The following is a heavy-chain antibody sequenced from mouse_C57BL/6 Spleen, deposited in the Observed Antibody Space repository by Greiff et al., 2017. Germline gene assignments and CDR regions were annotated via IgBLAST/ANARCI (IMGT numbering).Heavy chain of an antibody. D-gene: IGHD1-1*01. CDR1: DYTFTSYW. CDR3: ARHGSSPSYAMDY. CDR2: INPSNGGT. V-gene: IGHV1-53*01. Sequence: QVQLQQPGTELVKPGASVKLSCKASDYTFTSYWMHWVKQRPGQGLEWIGNINPSNGGTNYNEKFKSKATLTVDKSASTAYMQLSSLTSEDSAVYYCARHGSSPSYAMDYWGQGTSVTVSS. J-gene: IGHJ4*01.